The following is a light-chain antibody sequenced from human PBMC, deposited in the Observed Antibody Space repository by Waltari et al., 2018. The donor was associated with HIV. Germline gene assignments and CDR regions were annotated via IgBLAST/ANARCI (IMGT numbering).Light chain of an antibody. Sequence: ENVLTQSPGTLSLSPGERAPLSCRASQSVSSSYLAWYQQQPGQAPRLLIYCASSRATGIPDKFSGSRSGTDFTLTISRLEPEDFAVYYCHQYCSSPLYTFGQGTKLDIK. J-gene: IGKJ2*01. CDR1: QSVSSSY. V-gene: IGKV3-20*01. CDR3: HQYCSSPLYT. CDR2: CAS.